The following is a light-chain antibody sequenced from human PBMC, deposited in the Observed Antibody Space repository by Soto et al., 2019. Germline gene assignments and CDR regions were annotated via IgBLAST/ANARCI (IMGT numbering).Light chain of an antibody. V-gene: IGLV2-23*01. CDR3: CSHAGSSTVV. J-gene: IGLJ2*01. CDR2: EGS. Sequence: QSALTQPASVSGSPGQSITISCTGTSSDVGSYNLVSWYQQHPGKAPKLMIYEGSQRPSGVSNRFSGSKSGNTASLTISGLQAEDEADYYCCSHAGSSTVVFGGGTKLTVL. CDR1: SSDVGSYNL.